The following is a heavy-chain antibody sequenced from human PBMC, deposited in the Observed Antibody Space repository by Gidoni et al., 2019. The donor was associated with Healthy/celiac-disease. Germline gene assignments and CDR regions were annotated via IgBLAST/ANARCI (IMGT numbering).Heavy chain of an antibody. D-gene: IGHD1-26*01. CDR2: INRDGSST. CDR3: ARVTRQGGLFDY. V-gene: IGHV3-74*01. Sequence: EMQLVESGGGLVQPGGSLRLSCAASGFTFSSYWMHWVRQAPGKGLVWVSRINRDGSSTSYADSVKGRFTISRDNAKNTLYLQMNSLRAEDTAVYYCARVTRQGGLFDYWGQGTLVTVSS. J-gene: IGHJ4*02. CDR1: GFTFSSYW.